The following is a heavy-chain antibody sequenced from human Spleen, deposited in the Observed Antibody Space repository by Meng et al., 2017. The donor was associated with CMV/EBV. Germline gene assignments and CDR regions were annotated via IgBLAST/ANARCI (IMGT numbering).Heavy chain of an antibody. J-gene: IGHJ4*02. CDR3: ARDLDYYSNYLPDY. CDR1: GFTFSGYG. D-gene: IGHD4-11*01. Sequence: GESLKISCAASGFTFSGYGVHWVRQAPGKGLEWVAFIRYDGSSEYYADSVKGRLTISRDNAKNTLYLQMNSLRAEDTAVYYCARDLDYYSNYLPDYWGQGTLVTVSS. V-gene: IGHV3-30*02. CDR2: IRYDGSSE.